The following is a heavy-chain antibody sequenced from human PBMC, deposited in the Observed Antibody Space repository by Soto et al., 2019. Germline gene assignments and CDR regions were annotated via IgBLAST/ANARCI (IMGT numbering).Heavy chain of an antibody. CDR3: ARGGPVSVSPAWQLLGEFDY. J-gene: IGHJ4*02. Sequence: ASETLSLTCSVSGGSISRGAYFWTWIRQFPGKGLEWIAYISSTGATYYNPSLKSRVTILADTSKNQFSLKLNSVTSADTAVYYCARGGPVSVSPAWQLLGEFDYWGQGTLVTVSS. D-gene: IGHD2-15*01. CDR1: GGSISRGAYF. CDR2: ISSTGAT. V-gene: IGHV4-31*03.